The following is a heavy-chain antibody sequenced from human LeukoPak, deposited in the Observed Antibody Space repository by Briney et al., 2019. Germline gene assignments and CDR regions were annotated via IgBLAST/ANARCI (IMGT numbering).Heavy chain of an antibody. J-gene: IGHJ6*02. Sequence: ASVKVSCKASGYTFTSYDINWVRQATGQGLEWMGWMNPNSGNTGYAQKFQGRVTMTRNTSISTAYIELSSLRSEDTAVYYCAREPQNYDFWSGYYKDGMDVWGQGTTVTVSS. CDR1: GYTFTSYD. D-gene: IGHD3-3*01. CDR3: AREPQNYDFWSGYYKDGMDV. V-gene: IGHV1-8*01. CDR2: MNPNSGNT.